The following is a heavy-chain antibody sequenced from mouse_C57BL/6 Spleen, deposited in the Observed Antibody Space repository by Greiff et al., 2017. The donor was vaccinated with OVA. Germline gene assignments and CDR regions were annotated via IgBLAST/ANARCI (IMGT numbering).Heavy chain of an antibody. CDR3: ARGHGAMDY. CDR2: IYPGDGDT. CDR1: GYAFSSSW. Sequence: VQLQQSGPELVKPGASVKISCKASGYAFSSSWMNWVKQRPGKGLEWIGRIYPGDGDTNYNGKFKGKATLTADKSSSTAYMQLSSLTSEDSAVYFCARGHGAMDYWGQGTSVTVSS. J-gene: IGHJ4*01. V-gene: IGHV1-82*01.